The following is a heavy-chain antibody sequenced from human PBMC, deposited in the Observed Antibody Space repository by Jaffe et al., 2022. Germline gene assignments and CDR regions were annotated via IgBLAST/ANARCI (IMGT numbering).Heavy chain of an antibody. D-gene: IGHD4-17*01. CDR3: VKDHTLGYSDYA. CDR1: GFTFNNYG. CDR2: IRYDGGTR. V-gene: IGHV3-30*02. J-gene: IGHJ5*02. Sequence: QVHLVESGGGVVQPGGSLRLSCAASGFTFNNYGMHWVRQAPGKGLEWVAFIRYDGGTRYYPDSVKGRFTISRDDSKNTVYLHMNSLRADDTAVYYCVKDHTLGYSDYAWGQGILVTVSS.